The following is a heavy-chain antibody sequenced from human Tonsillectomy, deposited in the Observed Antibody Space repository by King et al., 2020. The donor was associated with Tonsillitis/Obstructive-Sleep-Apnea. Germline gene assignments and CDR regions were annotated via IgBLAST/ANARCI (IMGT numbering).Heavy chain of an antibody. Sequence: VRRGPGKGLEWVSTISWNSGTIGYADSVKGRFTISRDNAKNSLYLQMNSLRAEATALYYCAKGVGSYYYALVVWGRGTAVTVFS. J-gene: IGHJ6*01. D-gene: IGHD1-26*01. CDR3: AKGVGSYYYALVV. V-gene: IGHV3-9*01. CDR2: ISWNSGTI.